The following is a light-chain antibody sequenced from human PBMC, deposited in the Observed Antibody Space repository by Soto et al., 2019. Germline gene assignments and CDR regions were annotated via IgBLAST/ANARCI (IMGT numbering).Light chain of an antibody. V-gene: IGLV2-14*01. Sequence: QSALTQPASVSGSPGQSITISCTGTSSDIGGYKYVSWYQQHPGKAPKLMIYEVYNRPSGVSDRFTGSKTGNTASLTISGLQTEDEADYFCSSYTSSSTLVFGGGTKLTVL. CDR3: SSYTSSSTLV. CDR2: EVY. CDR1: SSDIGGYKY. J-gene: IGLJ2*01.